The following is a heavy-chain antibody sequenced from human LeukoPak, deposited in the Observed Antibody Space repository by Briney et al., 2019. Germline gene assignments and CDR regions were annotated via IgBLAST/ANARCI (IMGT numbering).Heavy chain of an antibody. J-gene: IGHJ6*03. CDR1: GYTFTGYY. CDR2: INPNSGGT. Sequence: EASVKVSCKASGYTFTGYYMHWVRQAPGQGLEWMGWINPNSGGTNYAQKFQGRVTMTRDTSISTAYMELSRLRSDDTAVYYCAKSSYCGGDCYFYYCYYMDVWGKGTTVTVSS. CDR3: AKSSYCGGDCYFYYCYYMDV. D-gene: IGHD2-21*01. V-gene: IGHV1-2*02.